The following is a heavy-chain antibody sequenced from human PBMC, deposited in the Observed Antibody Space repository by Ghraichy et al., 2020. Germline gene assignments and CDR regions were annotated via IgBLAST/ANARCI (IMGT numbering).Heavy chain of an antibody. CDR1: GGSISSGGYY. D-gene: IGHD2-2*01. Sequence: LSLTCTVSGGSISSGGYYWSWIRQHPGKGLEWIGYIYYSGSTYYNPSLKSRVTISVDTSKNQFSLKLSSVTAADTAVYYCARGVVPAASSDYWGQGTLVTVSS. CDR2: IYYSGST. V-gene: IGHV4-31*03. J-gene: IGHJ4*02. CDR3: ARGVVPAASSDY.